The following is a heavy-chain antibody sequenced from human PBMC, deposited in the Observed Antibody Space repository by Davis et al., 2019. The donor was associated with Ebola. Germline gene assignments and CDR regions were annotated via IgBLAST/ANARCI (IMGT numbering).Heavy chain of an antibody. Sequence: GESLKISCTGSGYSFSSYWIAWVRQMPGKGLEWMGIIYPGDSDTRYSPSFRGQVTISADTSSKTAFLQWSSLKASDTAMYYCATLRRTITGMDDGFDIWGQGTMVTVSS. CDR2: IYPGDSDT. CDR1: GYSFSSYW. CDR3: ATLRRTITGMDDGFDI. J-gene: IGHJ3*02. V-gene: IGHV5-51*01. D-gene: IGHD1-20*01.